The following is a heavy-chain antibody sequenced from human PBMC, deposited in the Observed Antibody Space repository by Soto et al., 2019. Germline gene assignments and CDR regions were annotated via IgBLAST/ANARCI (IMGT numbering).Heavy chain of an antibody. CDR2: IYWDDDK. J-gene: IGHJ4*02. V-gene: IGHV2-5*02. CDR1: GFSLTTSGVG. CDR3: AHHPYYGLGSYSFDY. Sequence: QITLKESGPTLVRPTQTLTLTCTFSGFSLTTSGVGVGWIRQPPGKALEWLAVIYWDDDKRYSSSLKSRLTVXXDXSXTQVVLTMTNMDPVDTATYYCAHHPYYGLGSYSFDYWGQGTLVPVSS. D-gene: IGHD3-10*01.